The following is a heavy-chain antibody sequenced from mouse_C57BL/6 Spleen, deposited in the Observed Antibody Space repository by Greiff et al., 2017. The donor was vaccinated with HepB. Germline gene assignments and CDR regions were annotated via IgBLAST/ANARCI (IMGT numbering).Heavy chain of an antibody. V-gene: IGHV5-9*01. D-gene: IGHD3-2*02. Sequence: DVQLVESGGGLVKPGGSLKLSCAASGFTFSSYTMSWVRQTPEKRLEWVATISGGGGNTYYPDSVKGRFTISRDNAKNTLYLQMSSLRSEDTALYYCARGAQAKEFDYWGQGTTLTVSS. J-gene: IGHJ2*01. CDR2: ISGGGGNT. CDR3: ARGAQAKEFDY. CDR1: GFTFSSYT.